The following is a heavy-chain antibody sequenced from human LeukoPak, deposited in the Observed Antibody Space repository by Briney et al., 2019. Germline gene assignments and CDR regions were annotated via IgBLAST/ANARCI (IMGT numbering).Heavy chain of an antibody. CDR3: ARDGSWGDYQFYFYMDV. J-gene: IGHJ6*03. V-gene: IGHV3-23*01. CDR2: ISASGHYI. Sequence: GGSLRLSCEASGFTFRSFAMSWVRQAPGKGLEWLSGISASGHYIYNADSVKGWFTISRDNSKNTLYIEINSLRAEDTAVYYCARDGSWGDYQFYFYMDVWGKGTTVTVSS. CDR1: GFTFRSFA. D-gene: IGHD2-2*01.